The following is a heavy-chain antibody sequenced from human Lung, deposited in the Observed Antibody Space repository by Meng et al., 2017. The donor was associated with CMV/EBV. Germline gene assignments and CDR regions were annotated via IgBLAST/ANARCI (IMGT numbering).Heavy chain of an antibody. CDR2: IYYSGST. Sequence: SETXSLTCTVSGGSISSGGYYWSWIRQHPGKGLEWIGYIYYSGSTYYNPSLKSRVTISVDTSKNQFSLKLSSVTAADTAVYYCARDVSDHCSSTSCYRLGAFDIWXQGTXVTVSS. V-gene: IGHV4-31*03. J-gene: IGHJ3*02. CDR1: GGSISSGGYY. CDR3: ARDVSDHCSSTSCYRLGAFDI. D-gene: IGHD2-2*01.